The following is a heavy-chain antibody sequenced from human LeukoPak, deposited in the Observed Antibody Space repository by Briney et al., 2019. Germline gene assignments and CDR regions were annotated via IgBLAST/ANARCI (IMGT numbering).Heavy chain of an antibody. D-gene: IGHD3-22*01. CDR1: GFTFSSYG. V-gene: IGHV3-30*03. CDR3: ARGIYYDSSGYVYYYYGMDV. J-gene: IGHJ6*02. CDR2: ISYDGSNK. Sequence: GGSLRLSCAASGFTFSSYGMHWVPQAPGKGLEWVAVISYDGSNKYYADSVKGRFTISRDNSKNTLYLQMNSLRAEDTAVYYCARGIYYDSSGYVYYYYGMDVWGQGTTVTVSS.